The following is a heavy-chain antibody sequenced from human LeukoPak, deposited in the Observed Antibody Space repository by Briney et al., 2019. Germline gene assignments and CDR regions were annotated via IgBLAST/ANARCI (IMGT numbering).Heavy chain of an antibody. CDR2: INWNSAGI. CDR3: AKDPTDFDSSGQTYFDY. J-gene: IGHJ4*02. CDR1: GFTFDDYA. V-gene: IGHV3-9*01. D-gene: IGHD3-22*01. Sequence: PGRSLRLSCAASGFTFDDYAMHWVRQVPGRGLEWVSGINWNSAGIDYADSVKGRFTISRDNSKNTLYLQMNSLKAEDTAIYYCAKDPTDFDSSGQTYFDYWGQGTLVTVSS.